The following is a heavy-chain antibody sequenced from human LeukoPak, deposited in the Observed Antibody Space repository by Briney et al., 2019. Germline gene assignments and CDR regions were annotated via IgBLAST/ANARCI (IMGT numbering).Heavy chain of an antibody. CDR3: ARSEAVAWSFDL. J-gene: IGHJ2*01. CDR2: ISSSGRTI. V-gene: IGHV3-48*03. Sequence: GGSLRLSCAASGFTFSSYEMNWVRQAPGKGLEGVSYISSSGRTIYYADSVKGRFTISRDNAKNSLYLQMNSLRAEDTAVYYCARSEAVAWSFDLWGRGTLVTVSS. CDR1: GFTFSSYE. D-gene: IGHD6-19*01.